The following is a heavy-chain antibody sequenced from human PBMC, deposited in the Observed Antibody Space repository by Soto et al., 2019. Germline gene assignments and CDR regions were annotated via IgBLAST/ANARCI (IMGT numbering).Heavy chain of an antibody. V-gene: IGHV3-74*01. CDR3: VRGGGGFDY. CDR1: GFTFSSHW. D-gene: IGHD3-16*01. CDR2: IISDGSST. J-gene: IGHJ4*02. Sequence: GGSLRLSCAASGFTFSSHWMHWVRQAPGKGLVWVSQIISDGSSTSYADSVKGRFTVSRDNAKNTMYLQMTSLRAEDTAVYYCVRGGGGFDYWGQGTLVTVSS.